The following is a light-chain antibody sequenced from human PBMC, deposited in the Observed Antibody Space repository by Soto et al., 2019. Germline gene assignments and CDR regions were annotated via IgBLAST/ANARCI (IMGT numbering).Light chain of an antibody. Sequence: EIVMTQSPATLSVSPGERATLSCRASESVSSKLVWYQKKPGQAPRLLIHDASTRATGIPARFSGSGSGTEFILTISSVESEDFAIYYCQQYRNWPRTFGQGTKVDIK. V-gene: IGKV3-15*01. CDR3: QQYRNWPRT. CDR2: DAS. J-gene: IGKJ1*01. CDR1: ESVSSK.